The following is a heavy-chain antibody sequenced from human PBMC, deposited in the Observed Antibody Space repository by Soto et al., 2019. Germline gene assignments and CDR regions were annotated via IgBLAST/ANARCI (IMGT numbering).Heavy chain of an antibody. D-gene: IGHD3-22*01. CDR2: ISGSGSTI. J-gene: IGHJ4*02. Sequence: GGSLRLSCAASGFTFSDRYMSWIRQAPGKGLEWVSYISGSGSTIYYANSVKGRFTLSRDNARNSLYLQMNSLRAEDTAVYYCAREGYDNSGYPDYWGQGTLVTVSS. V-gene: IGHV3-11*01. CDR3: AREGYDNSGYPDY. CDR1: GFTFSDRY.